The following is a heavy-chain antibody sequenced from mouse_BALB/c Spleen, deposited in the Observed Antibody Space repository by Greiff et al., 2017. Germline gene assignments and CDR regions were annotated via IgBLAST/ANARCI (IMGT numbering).Heavy chain of an antibody. Sequence: VQLQEPGAELVKPGASVKLSCKASGYTFTSYWMHWVKQRPGQGLEWIGEINPSNGRTNYNEKFKSKATLTVDKSSSTAYMQLSSLTSEDSAVYYCARSWLLGKAWFAYWGQGTLVTVSA. CDR2: INPSNGRT. V-gene: IGHV1S81*02. CDR3: ARSWLLGKAWFAY. D-gene: IGHD2-3*01. CDR1: GYTFTSYW. J-gene: IGHJ3*01.